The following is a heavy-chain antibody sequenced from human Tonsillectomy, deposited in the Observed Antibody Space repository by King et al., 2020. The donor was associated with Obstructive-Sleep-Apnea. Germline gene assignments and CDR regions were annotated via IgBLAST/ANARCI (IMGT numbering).Heavy chain of an antibody. V-gene: IGHV4-4*02. CDR1: VGSISSSDW. CDR2: IYHSGST. CDR3: ARDPYGDHVDY. D-gene: IGHD4-17*01. Sequence: HVQLQESGPGLVKPSGTLSLTCAVSVGSISSSDWWTLVRQPPGKGLEWIGEIYHSGSTIYNPSLKSRVTISIDKSRNQFSLKLNSVTAADTAVYYCARDPYGDHVDYWGQGTLVTVSS. J-gene: IGHJ4*02.